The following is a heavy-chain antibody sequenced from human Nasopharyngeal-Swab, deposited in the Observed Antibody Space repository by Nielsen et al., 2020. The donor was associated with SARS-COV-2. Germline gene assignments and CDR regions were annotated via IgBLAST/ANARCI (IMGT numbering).Heavy chain of an antibody. D-gene: IGHD2-2*01. J-gene: IGHJ4*02. CDR1: GFTFSSSA. CDR3: VKRKCSSSACSLDN. Sequence: GGSLRLSCTASGFTFSSSAMHWVRQAPGKGLEYVSAIKSDGSSTQYADSVKGRFTISRDNSRDSLFLQMSNLRGEDTAVYYCVKRKCSSSACSLDNWGQGTLVTVS. V-gene: IGHV3-64D*08. CDR2: IKSDGSST.